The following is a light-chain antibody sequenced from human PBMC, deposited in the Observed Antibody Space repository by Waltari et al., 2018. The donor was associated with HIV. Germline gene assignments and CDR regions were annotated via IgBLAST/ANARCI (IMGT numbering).Light chain of an antibody. V-gene: IGKV3-15*01. Sequence: EIVMPQSPVTLSVSPGERATLSCRASQSVSSNLAWYQQKPGQAPRLLIYAASTRATGIPARFSGSGSGTEFTLTISSLRSEDFAVYYCQHYNNWLRTFGQGTKVEIK. CDR3: QHYNNWLRT. CDR2: AAS. CDR1: QSVSSN. J-gene: IGKJ1*01.